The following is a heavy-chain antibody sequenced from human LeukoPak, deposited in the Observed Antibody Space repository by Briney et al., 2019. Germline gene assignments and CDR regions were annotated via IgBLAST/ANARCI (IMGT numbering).Heavy chain of an antibody. V-gene: IGHV4-59*01. CDR1: GDSISNYY. CDR2: ISYSGST. J-gene: IGHJ4*02. D-gene: IGHD3-22*01. Sequence: SETLSLTCTVSGDSISNYYWSWIRQPPGKGLQWIGYISYSGSTNYNPSLKSRVTISLHTSKNQSSLRLSSLTAADTAVYYCARRHYYNGRAYYFLDYWGQGTLVTVSS. CDR3: ARRHYYNGRAYYFLDY.